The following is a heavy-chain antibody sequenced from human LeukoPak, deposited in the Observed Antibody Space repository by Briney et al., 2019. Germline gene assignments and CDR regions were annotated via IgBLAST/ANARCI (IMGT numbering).Heavy chain of an antibody. D-gene: IGHD5-24*01. J-gene: IGHJ2*01. CDR1: GFTFSSYW. CDR2: IEQDGSEK. Sequence: PGGSLRLSCAASGFTFSSYWMNWVRQAPGKGLEWVANIEQDGSEKNYVDFVKGRFTISRDNAKNSLDLQMNSLRAEDTAMYYCARARGDGYQWYFDLWGRGTLVTVSS. CDR3: ARARGDGYQWYFDL. V-gene: IGHV3-7*01.